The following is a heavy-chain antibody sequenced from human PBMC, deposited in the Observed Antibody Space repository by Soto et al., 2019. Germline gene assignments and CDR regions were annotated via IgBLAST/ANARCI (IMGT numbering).Heavy chain of an antibody. D-gene: IGHD2-2*01. Sequence: PGGSLRLSCSASGFTFSSYAMSWVRQAPGKGLEWVSAISGSGGSTYYADSVKGRFTISRDNSKNTLYLQMNSLRAEDTAVYYCATNRYCSSTSCYRIDYWGQGTLVTVSS. CDR1: GFTFSSYA. J-gene: IGHJ4*02. V-gene: IGHV3-23*01. CDR3: ATNRYCSSTSCYRIDY. CDR2: ISGSGGST.